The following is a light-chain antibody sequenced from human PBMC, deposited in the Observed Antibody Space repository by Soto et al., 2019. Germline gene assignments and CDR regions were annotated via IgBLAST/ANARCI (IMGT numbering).Light chain of an antibody. J-gene: IGKJ1*01. CDR1: QSASSSY. V-gene: IGKV3-20*01. CDR2: GAS. CDR3: QHYARSVGT. Sequence: EIVLTQSPGTLSLSPGERATVSCRASQSASSSYFAWDQQKPGQAPRLLISGASNRATGIPDRFSGSGSGTDITLTISRLEAEDFALYYRQHYARSVGTFGQGTRVEIK.